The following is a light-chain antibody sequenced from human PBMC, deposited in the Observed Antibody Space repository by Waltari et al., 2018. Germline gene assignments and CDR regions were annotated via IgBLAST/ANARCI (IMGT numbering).Light chain of an antibody. CDR3: QPNYDTPRT. CDR1: QTIDY. Sequence: QMTQSPSSLSASVGHRYTITCRASQTIDYLSWYQHKPGKAPKLLIYETSTLQSGVPTRFSGSKFVTTFILTISSLQPEDFATYFCQPNYDTPRTVGQGTKVDIK. J-gene: IGKJ2*02. CDR2: ETS. V-gene: IGKV1-39*01.